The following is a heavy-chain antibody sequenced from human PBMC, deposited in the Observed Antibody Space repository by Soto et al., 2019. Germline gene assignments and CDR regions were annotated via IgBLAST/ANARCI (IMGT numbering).Heavy chain of an antibody. CDR3: ARENYLLGYYMDV. CDR2: FNAGNGNT. V-gene: IGHV1-3*01. J-gene: IGHJ6*03. D-gene: IGHD2-15*01. CDR1: GYGFSSYA. Sequence: ASVKVSWKASGYGFSSYAMHWVRQAPGQRLEWMGWFNAGNGNTKYSQKFQGRVTITRDTSASTAYMELSSLRSEDTAVYYCARENYLLGYYMDVWGKGTTVTVSS.